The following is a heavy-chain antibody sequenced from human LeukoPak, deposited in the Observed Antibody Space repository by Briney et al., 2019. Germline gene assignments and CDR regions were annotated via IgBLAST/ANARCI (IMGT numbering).Heavy chain of an antibody. CDR2: ISYDGSNK. V-gene: IGHV3-30*03. J-gene: IGHJ4*02. D-gene: IGHD2-2*01. CDR1: GFTFSSYG. CDR3: ARDMAYQVLSFDY. Sequence: GRSLRLSCAASGFTFSSYGMHWVRQAPGKGLEWVAVISYDGSNKYYADSVKGRFTISRDNSKNTLYLQMNSLRAEDTAVYYCARDMAYQVLSFDYWGQGTLVTVSS.